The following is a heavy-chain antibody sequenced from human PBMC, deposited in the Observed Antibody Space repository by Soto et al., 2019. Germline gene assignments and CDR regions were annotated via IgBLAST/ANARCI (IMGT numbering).Heavy chain of an antibody. Sequence: EVQLAESGGGLVQPGGSLRLSCAASGFAFSNYWMHWVRQAPGKGLVWVSHVNSDGSTATYADSVKGRFTISRDNAKNRLYLQMNSLRAEDTAVYYCARSSFPYYFDYWGQGTLVTVSS. CDR3: ARSSFPYYFDY. CDR1: GFAFSNYW. CDR2: VNSDGSTA. J-gene: IGHJ4*02. V-gene: IGHV3-74*01. D-gene: IGHD3-10*01.